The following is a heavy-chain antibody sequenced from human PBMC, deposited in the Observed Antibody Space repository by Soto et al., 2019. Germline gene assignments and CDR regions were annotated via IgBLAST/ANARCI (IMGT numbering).Heavy chain of an antibody. CDR3: ATWQGSLNFHY. V-gene: IGHV3-33*01. CDR1: GFTFSLYG. J-gene: IGHJ4*02. Sequence: GGSMRLSCAASGFTFSLYGMHWVRQAPGKGLEWVAAIWDDGRRKDYADSVKDRLFISRDNSKNTLYLQLDSLRPEDTAAYYCATWQGSLNFHYWGQGTLVTVSS. CDR2: IWDDGRRK.